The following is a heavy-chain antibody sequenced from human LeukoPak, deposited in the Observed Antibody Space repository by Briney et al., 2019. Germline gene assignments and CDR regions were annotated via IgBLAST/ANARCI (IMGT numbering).Heavy chain of an antibody. CDR2: IYHSGST. V-gene: IGHV4-38-2*02. J-gene: IGHJ4*02. CDR1: GYSISSGYY. Sequence: PSETLSLTCTVSGYSISSGYYWGWIRQPPGKGLEWIGSIYHSGSTYHNPSLKSRVTISVDTSKNQFSLKLSSVTAADTAVYYCARDFTVATMYFDYWGQGTLVTVSS. D-gene: IGHD5-12*01. CDR3: ARDFTVATMYFDY.